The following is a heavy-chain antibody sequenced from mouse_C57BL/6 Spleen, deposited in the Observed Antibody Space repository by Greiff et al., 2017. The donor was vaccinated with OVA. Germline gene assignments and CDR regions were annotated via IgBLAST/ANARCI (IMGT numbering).Heavy chain of an antibody. J-gene: IGHJ4*01. CDR1: GYTFTDYY. CDR2: INPYNGGT. D-gene: IGHD2-4*01. V-gene: IGHV1-19*01. Sequence: EVQLQQSGPVLVKPGASVKMSCKASGYTFTDYYMNWVKQSHGKSLEWIGVINPYNGGTSYNQKFKGKATLTVDKSSSTAYMELNSLTSEDSAVYYCARSLYYDYDGDYAMDYWGQGTSVTVSS. CDR3: ARSLYYDYDGDYAMDY.